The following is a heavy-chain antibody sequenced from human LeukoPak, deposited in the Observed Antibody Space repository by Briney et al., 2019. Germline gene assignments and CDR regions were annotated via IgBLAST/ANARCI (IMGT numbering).Heavy chain of an antibody. V-gene: IGHV4-34*01. CDR1: GGSLSGSY. D-gene: IGHD2/OR15-2a*01. CDR3: ARDPCSTINCPLRF. Sequence: PSETLSLTCAVYGGSLSGSYCTWIRQSPEKGLEWIGEINHSGRTNYNPSLESRATISVDTSNNQFSLKLRSVTAADTAVYYRARDPCSTINCPLRFWGQGTLVTVFS. CDR2: INHSGRT. J-gene: IGHJ4*02.